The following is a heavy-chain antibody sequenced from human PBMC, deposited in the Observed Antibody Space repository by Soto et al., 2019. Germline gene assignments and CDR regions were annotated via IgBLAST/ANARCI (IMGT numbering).Heavy chain of an antibody. V-gene: IGHV3-30-3*01. CDR3: ARGVGIYDSGDYS. CDR1: GFTFSNYA. J-gene: IGHJ5*02. Sequence: QVQLVESGGGVVQPGRSLRLSCAASGFTFSNYAMHWVRQAPGKGLEWVTVISYDGSNKFYADSVKGRFTVSRDNSKNTLHLQMNSLRTEDTAVYYCARGVGIYDSGDYSWGQGTLVTVSS. D-gene: IGHD3-22*01. CDR2: ISYDGSNK.